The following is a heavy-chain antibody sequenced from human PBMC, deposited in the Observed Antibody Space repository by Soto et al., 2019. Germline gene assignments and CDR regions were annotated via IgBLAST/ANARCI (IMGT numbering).Heavy chain of an antibody. CDR3: AKERYYDSSGYYMPYAFDI. CDR2: ISGSGGST. D-gene: IGHD3-22*01. V-gene: IGHV3-23*01. J-gene: IGHJ3*02. CDR1: GFTFSSYA. Sequence: GGSLRLSCAASGFTFSSYAMSWFRQAPWKWLEWVSSISGSGGSTYYADSVKGRFTISRDNSKNTLYLQMNSLRAEDTAVYYCAKERYYDSSGYYMPYAFDIWGQGTMVTVSS.